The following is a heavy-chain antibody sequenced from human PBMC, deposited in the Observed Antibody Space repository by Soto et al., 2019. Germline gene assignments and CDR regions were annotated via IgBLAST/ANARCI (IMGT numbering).Heavy chain of an antibody. CDR1: SGSVISGDYY. Sequence: QVQLQESGPGLVKPSQTLSLTCTVSSGSVISGDYYWSWIRQPPGKGLEWIGSIHYSGSPYYNPSLKSRVTIFLDTSKTQFSLRLSFVTAADTAVYYCARGWGDIWTRYYYYAMDVWGQGTTVTVSS. J-gene: IGHJ6*02. CDR3: ARGWGDIWTRYYYYAMDV. D-gene: IGHD1-20*01. V-gene: IGHV4-30-4*01. CDR2: IHYSGSP.